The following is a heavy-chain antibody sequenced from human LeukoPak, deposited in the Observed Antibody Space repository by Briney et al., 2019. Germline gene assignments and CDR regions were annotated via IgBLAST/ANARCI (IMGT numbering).Heavy chain of an antibody. J-gene: IGHJ4*02. CDR3: VKEASDPYFFDF. CDR1: GFTFADHV. Sequence: PGGSLRLSCVASGFTFADHVMHWIRQVPGKGLEWLAFISGDDGSTYYADSVQGRFTISRDNSKNSLHLELQSLTADDAALYYCVKEASDPYFFDFWGQGTPVTVSS. V-gene: IGHV3-43*02. CDR2: ISGDDGST.